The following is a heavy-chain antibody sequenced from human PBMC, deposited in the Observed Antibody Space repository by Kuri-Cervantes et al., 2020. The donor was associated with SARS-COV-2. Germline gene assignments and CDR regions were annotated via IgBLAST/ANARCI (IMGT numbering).Heavy chain of an antibody. CDR3: ASLITIFGVVRAEYFQH. J-gene: IGHJ1*01. D-gene: IGHD3-3*01. Sequence: SVKVSCKASGGTFSSYAISWVRQAPGQGLERMGGIIPIFGTANYAQKFQGRVTITADESTSTAYMELSSLRSEDTAVYYCASLITIFGVVRAEYFQHWGQGTLVTVSS. V-gene: IGHV1-69*13. CDR1: GGTFSSYA. CDR2: IIPIFGTA.